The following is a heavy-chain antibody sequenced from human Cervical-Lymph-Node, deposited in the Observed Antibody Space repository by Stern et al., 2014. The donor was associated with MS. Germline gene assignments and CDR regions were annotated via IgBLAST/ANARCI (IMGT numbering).Heavy chain of an antibody. J-gene: IGHJ6*02. D-gene: IGHD3-10*01. V-gene: IGHV3-48*01. CDR2: ISSSSNTI. Sequence: VQLVESGGGLVQPGGSLRLSCAVSGFTFSTYSMNWVRQAPGKGLEWVSYISSSSNTIYYADSVKGRFTISRDDAKNSLYLQMNSLRAEDTAVYYCARSNDYGSGSYNYYYYGMDVWGQGTTVTVSS. CDR1: GFTFSTYS. CDR3: ARSNDYGSGSYNYYYYGMDV.